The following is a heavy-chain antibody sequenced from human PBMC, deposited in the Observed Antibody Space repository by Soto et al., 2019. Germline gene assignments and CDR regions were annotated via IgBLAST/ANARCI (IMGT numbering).Heavy chain of an antibody. D-gene: IGHD3-10*01. CDR2: VYYSGKT. Sequence: SETLSLTCTVSGGSISSYYWFWIRQSPGRGLEWIGYVYYSGKTNYNPSLESRVTIPIDTSENQFSLKLNSVTAADTAVYYCARGARFGDRRYMDVWGKGTTVTISS. CDR3: ARGARFGDRRYMDV. CDR1: GGSISSYY. J-gene: IGHJ6*03. V-gene: IGHV4-59*12.